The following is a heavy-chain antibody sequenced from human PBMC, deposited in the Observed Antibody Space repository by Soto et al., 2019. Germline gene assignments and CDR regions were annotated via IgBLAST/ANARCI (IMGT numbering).Heavy chain of an antibody. Sequence: GGSLRLSCTASGFTFGDYAMSWFRQAPGKGLEWVGFIRSKAYGGTTEYAASVKGRFTISRDDSKSIAYLQMNSLKTEDTAVYYCTRGRGAREQQRYVYFQHWGQGTLVTVSS. V-gene: IGHV3-49*03. CDR3: TRGRGAREQQRYVYFQH. D-gene: IGHD6-13*01. CDR2: IRSKAYGGTT. CDR1: GFTFGDYA. J-gene: IGHJ1*01.